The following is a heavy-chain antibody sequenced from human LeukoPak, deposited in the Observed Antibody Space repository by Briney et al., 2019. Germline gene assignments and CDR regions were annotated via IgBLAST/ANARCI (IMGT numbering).Heavy chain of an antibody. Sequence: GASVKVSCKASGGTFSSYAISWVRQAPGQGLEWMGGIIPTFGTANYAQKFQGRVTITTDESMSTAYMELSSLRSEDTAVYYCARVVVVPAAIFSSEEASYYFDYWGQGTLVTVSS. CDR1: GGTFSSYA. CDR2: IIPTFGTA. D-gene: IGHD2-2*01. V-gene: IGHV1-69*05. J-gene: IGHJ4*02. CDR3: ARVVVVPAAIFSSEEASYYFDY.